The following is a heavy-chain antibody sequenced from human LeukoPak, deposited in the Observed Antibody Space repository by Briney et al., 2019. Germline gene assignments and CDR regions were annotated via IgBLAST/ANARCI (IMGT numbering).Heavy chain of an antibody. CDR1: GDTFSSYA. CDR2: IIPIFGTA. J-gene: IGHJ4*02. Sequence: SVKVSCKASGDTFSSYAISWVRQAPGQGLEWMGGIIPIFGTANYAQKFQGRVTITADESTSTAYMELSSLRSEDTAVYYCAHGNRGYSYGYRGLFDYWGQGTLVTVSS. V-gene: IGHV1-69*13. D-gene: IGHD5-18*01. CDR3: AHGNRGYSYGYRGLFDY.